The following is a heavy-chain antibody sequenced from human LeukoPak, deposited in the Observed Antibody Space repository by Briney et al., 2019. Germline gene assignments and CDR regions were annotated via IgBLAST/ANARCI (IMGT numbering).Heavy chain of an antibody. Sequence: GGSLRLSCSASGFTFSNYWMSWVRQAPGKGLEWVANIRQDGSSRYYVDSVKGRFTISRDNAKNSLYLQLNSLRVEDTAVYYCARDLSYFDYWGQGALVTVSS. CDR2: IRQDGSSR. V-gene: IGHV3-7*01. CDR3: ARDLSYFDY. CDR1: GFTFSNYW. J-gene: IGHJ4*02.